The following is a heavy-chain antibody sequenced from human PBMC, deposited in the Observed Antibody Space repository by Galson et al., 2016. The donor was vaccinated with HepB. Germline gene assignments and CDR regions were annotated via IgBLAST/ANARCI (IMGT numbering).Heavy chain of an antibody. D-gene: IGHD3-22*01. J-gene: IGHJ5*02. CDR3: ARHLTYYYDISGYYSDWFDP. CDR2: IYYSGSGST. V-gene: IGHV4-39*01. Sequence: SETLSLTCTVSGVSISSSDYYWGWIRQPPGKGLEWIASIYYSGSGSTSYNPSLRSRVTISVDTSKNQFSLKLNSVNAADTAGYYCARHLTYYYDISGYYSDWFDPWGKGTLVTVSS. CDR1: GVSISSSDYY.